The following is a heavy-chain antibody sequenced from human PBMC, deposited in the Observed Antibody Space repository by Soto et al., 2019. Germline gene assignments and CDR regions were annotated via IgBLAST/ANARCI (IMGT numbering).Heavy chain of an antibody. CDR1: GFTFDDYA. CDR3: TKDKGGLGYYYGMDV. Sequence: EVQLVESGGGLVQPGRSLRLSCAASGFTFDDYAMHWVRQAPGKGLEWVSGISWNSGSIGYADSLKGRFTISRDNAKNSLYLQMNSLRAEDTALYYCTKDKGGLGYYYGMDVWGQGTTVTVS. J-gene: IGHJ6*02. D-gene: IGHD3-16*01. V-gene: IGHV3-9*01. CDR2: ISWNSGSI.